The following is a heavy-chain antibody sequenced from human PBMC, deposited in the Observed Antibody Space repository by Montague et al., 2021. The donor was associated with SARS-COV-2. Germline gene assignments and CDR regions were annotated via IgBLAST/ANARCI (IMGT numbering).Heavy chain of an antibody. V-gene: IGHV4-59*12. J-gene: IGHJ3*02. CDR2: IDYSGST. D-gene: IGHD3-9*01. Sequence: SETLSLTCTVSGGSISSYYWSWIRQPPGKGLEWIGYIDYSGSTNYNPSLKSRVTISVDASKNQLSLKLSSVTAADTAVYYCARDSLTLDAFDIWGQGTMVTVSS. CDR3: ARDSLTLDAFDI. CDR1: GGSISSYY.